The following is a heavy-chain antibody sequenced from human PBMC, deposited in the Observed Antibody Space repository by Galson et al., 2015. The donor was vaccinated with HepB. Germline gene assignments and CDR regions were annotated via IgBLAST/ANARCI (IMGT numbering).Heavy chain of an antibody. CDR3: ARDIGRGSWYRDYYYYYGMDV. V-gene: IGHV3-30*04. Sequence: SLRLSCAASGFTFSSYAMHWVRQAPGKGLEWVAVISYDGSNKYYADSVKGRFTISRDNSKNTLYLQMNSLRAEDTAVYYCARDIGRGSWYRDYYYYYGMDVWGQGTTVTVSS. CDR1: GFTFSSYA. J-gene: IGHJ6*02. D-gene: IGHD6-13*01. CDR2: ISYDGSNK.